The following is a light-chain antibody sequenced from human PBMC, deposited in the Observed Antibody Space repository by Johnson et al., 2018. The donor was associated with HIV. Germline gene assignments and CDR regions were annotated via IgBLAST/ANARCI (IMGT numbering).Light chain of an antibody. CDR3: GIWDAILRPLYV. Sequence: QAVLTQPPSVSAAPGQTVNISCSGNVSNIESYFVSWYQQLPGAAPTLLIYEDNKRPSGIPDRFSGSKSGATATLGITGLQTGDAADNYCGIWDAILRPLYVIGPGTTITGL. J-gene: IGLJ1*01. CDR2: EDN. V-gene: IGLV1-51*02. CDR1: VSNIESYF.